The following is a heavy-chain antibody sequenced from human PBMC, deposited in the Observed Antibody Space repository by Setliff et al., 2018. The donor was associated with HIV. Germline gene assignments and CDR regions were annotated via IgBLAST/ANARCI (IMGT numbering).Heavy chain of an antibody. CDR1: GFIFINFG. CDR2: ISLYNEYK. V-gene: IGHV1-18*04. J-gene: IGHJ4*02. CDR3: ARTQYTTTWPGNY. D-gene: IGHD1-1*01. Sequence: ASVKVSCKTSGFIFINFGVTWVRQAPGQGLEWVAWISLYNEYKYYAPHFLGRVTMSTDTSTSTVDLELRGLRADDTAIYYCARTQYTTTWPGNYWGQGTLVTVSS.